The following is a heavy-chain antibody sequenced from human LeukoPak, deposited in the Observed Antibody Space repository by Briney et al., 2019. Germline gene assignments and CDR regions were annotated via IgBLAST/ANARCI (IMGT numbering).Heavy chain of an antibody. CDR1: GGSISSGDYY. V-gene: IGHV4-30-4*08. J-gene: IGHJ4*02. Sequence: SETLSLTCTVSGGSISSGDYYWSWIRQPPGKGLEWIGYIYYSGSTYYNPSLKSRVTISVDTSKNQFSLKLSSVTAADTAVYYCARDSPDCSSTSCHWDWGQGTLVTVSS. CDR2: IYYSGST. CDR3: ARDSPDCSSTSCHWD. D-gene: IGHD2-2*01.